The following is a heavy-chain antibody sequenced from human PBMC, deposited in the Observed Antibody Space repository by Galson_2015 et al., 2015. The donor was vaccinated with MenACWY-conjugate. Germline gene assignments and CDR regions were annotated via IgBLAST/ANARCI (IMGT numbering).Heavy chain of an antibody. Sequence: SLRLSCAASGFTFSSYAMNWVRQAPGKGLEWVSTISGGGDRTNYADSVKGRFTISRDNSKDTLYLQMNSLRAEDTAVYYCECATRHAFDIGGQGTMAPFSS. CDR3: ECATRHAFDI. CDR1: GFTFSSYA. D-gene: IGHD5-24*01. V-gene: IGHV3-23*01. CDR2: ISGGGDRT. J-gene: IGHJ3*02.